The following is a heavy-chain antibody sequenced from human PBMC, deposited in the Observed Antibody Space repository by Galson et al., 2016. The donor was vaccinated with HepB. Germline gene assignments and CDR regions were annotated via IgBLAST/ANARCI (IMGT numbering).Heavy chain of an antibody. CDR2: IYYSGST. CDR3: ARVDSSGWYGGVDY. J-gene: IGHJ4*02. D-gene: IGHD6-19*01. Sequence: ETLSLTCTVSGGSISSYYWSWIRQPPGKGLEWIGYIYYSGSTNYNPSLKSRVTISVDTSKNQFSLKLSSVTAADTAVYYCARVDSSGWYGGVDYWGQGTLVTVSS. V-gene: IGHV4-59*01. CDR1: GGSISSYY.